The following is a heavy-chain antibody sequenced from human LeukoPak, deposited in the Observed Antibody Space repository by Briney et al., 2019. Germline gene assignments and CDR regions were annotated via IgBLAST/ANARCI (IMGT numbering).Heavy chain of an antibody. CDR2: IYYSGST. D-gene: IGHD3-22*01. CDR3: ARVLRVDDYYGTTGYAFDI. J-gene: IGHJ3*02. V-gene: IGHV4-59*01. Sequence: SETLSLTCTVSGDSMTGFYWNWIRQPPGKGLEWIGYIYYSGSTKYNPSLKSRVTISIDTSNNQFSLKLNSVTAADTALYYCARVLRVDDYYGTTGYAFDIWGQGTMVTVSS. CDR1: GDSMTGFY.